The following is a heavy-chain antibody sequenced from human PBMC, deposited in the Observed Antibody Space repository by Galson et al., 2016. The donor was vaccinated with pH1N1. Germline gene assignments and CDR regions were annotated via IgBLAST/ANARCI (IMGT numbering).Heavy chain of an antibody. J-gene: IGHJ4*02. CDR2: IHTTTGDP. CDR3: ARESYRCGGGSCYFDS. Sequence: SVKVSCKASGYTFTSYAINWVRQVPGQGLEWMGWIHTTTGDPSYGQGFTGRFVFSLDTSVTTAYLQISSLKTEDAAVYYCARESYRCGGGSCYFDSWGQGTLVTVFS. CDR1: GYTFTSYA. V-gene: IGHV7-4-1*02. D-gene: IGHD2-15*01.